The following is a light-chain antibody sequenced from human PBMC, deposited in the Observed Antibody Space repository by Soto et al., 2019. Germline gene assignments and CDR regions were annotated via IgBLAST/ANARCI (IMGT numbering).Light chain of an antibody. CDR3: NSHTSGDFRV. V-gene: IGLV2-14*01. CDR1: NSDIGRYDH. Sequence: QSALTQPASVSGSPGQSITISCTGSNSDIGRYDHVSWYQHHPGRAPKLLISEVTKRPSGISYRFSGSKSGYTASLTISGLQAEDEADYYCNSHTSGDFRVFGTGTKLTVL. CDR2: EVT. J-gene: IGLJ1*01.